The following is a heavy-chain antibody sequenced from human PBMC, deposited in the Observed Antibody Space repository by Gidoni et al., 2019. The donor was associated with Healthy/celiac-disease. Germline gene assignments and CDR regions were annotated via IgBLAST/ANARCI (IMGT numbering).Heavy chain of an antibody. J-gene: IGHJ4*02. CDR3: ARGTFSYYDILTGYSAFDY. Sequence: EVQLVESGGGLVKPGGSLRLSCAASGFTFSSYRMNWVRQAPGKGLEWVSSISSSSSYIYYADSVKGRFTISRDNAKNSLYLQMNSLRAEDTAVYYCARGTFSYYDILTGYSAFDYWGQGTLVTVSS. V-gene: IGHV3-21*01. CDR1: GFTFSSYR. CDR2: ISSSSSYI. D-gene: IGHD3-9*01.